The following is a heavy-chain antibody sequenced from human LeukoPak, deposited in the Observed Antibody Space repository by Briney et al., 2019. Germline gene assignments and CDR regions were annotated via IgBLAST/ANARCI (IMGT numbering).Heavy chain of an antibody. Sequence: SETLSLTCTVSGGSISSSSYYWGWIRQPPGKGLEWIGRIYYSGSTYYNPSLKSRVTISVDTSKNQFSLKLSSVTAADTAVYYCARRDRAIDEDDRYFDYWGQGTLVTVSS. CDR2: IYYSGST. D-gene: IGHD3-3*01. CDR1: GGSISSSSYY. CDR3: ARRDRAIDEDDRYFDY. V-gene: IGHV4-39*01. J-gene: IGHJ4*02.